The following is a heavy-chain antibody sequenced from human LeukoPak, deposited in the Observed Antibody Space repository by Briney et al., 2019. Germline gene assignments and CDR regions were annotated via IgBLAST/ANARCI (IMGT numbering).Heavy chain of an antibody. D-gene: IGHD4-17*01. Sequence: PGGSLRLSCAASGFTFSSYAMHWVRQAPGKGLEWVAFIRYDGSNKYYADSVKGRFTISRDNSKNTLYLQMNSLRAEDTAVYYCAKTLHYGHYGKFDYWGQGTLVTVSS. CDR1: GFTFSSYA. CDR3: AKTLHYGHYGKFDY. CDR2: IRYDGSNK. J-gene: IGHJ4*02. V-gene: IGHV3-30*02.